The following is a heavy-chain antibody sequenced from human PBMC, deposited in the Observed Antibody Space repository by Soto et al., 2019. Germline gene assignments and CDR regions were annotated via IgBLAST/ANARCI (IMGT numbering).Heavy chain of an antibody. V-gene: IGHV1-18*04. CDR2: ISGYNANT. J-gene: IGHJ4*02. D-gene: IGHD4-4*01. CDR3: ARGFYTLAYYFDY. Sequence: QVQLVQSGPEVKKPGASLKVSCKASGYTFTNHGISWVRQAPGQGLEWVGWISGYNANTKSAQKFQGRVTMSTDTATKTAYMERRSLRSDYTAVYYCARGFYTLAYYFDYWGQGTLVTVSS. CDR1: GYTFTNHG.